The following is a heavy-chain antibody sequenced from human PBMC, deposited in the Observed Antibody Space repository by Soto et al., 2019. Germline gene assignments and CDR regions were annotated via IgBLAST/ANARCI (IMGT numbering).Heavy chain of an antibody. V-gene: IGHV3-53*01. J-gene: IGHJ6*02. Sequence: GGSLRLSCAASGFTVSSNYMSWVRQAPGKGLEWVSVIYSGGSTYYADSVKGRFTISRDNSKNTLYLQMNSLRAEDTAVYYCASWNYGYYYYYYGMDVWGQGTTVTVSS. D-gene: IGHD1-7*01. CDR3: ASWNYGYYYYYYGMDV. CDR1: GFTVSSNY. CDR2: IYSGGST.